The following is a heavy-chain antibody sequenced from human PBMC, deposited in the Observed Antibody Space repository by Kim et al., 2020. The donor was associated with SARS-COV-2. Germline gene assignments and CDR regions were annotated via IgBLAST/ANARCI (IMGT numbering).Heavy chain of an antibody. Sequence: YYASSVKGRFTSSRDNSKNTLYLQMNSLGAEDTAVYYCARDTRDYYCMDVWGQGTTVTVSS. CDR3: ARDTRDYYCMDV. V-gene: IGHV3-33*01. J-gene: IGHJ6*02.